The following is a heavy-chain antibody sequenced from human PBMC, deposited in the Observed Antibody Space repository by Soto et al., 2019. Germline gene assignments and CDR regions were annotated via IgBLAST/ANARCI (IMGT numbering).Heavy chain of an antibody. V-gene: IGHV3-7*05. D-gene: IGHD1-1*01. Sequence: EEQLVESGGGLVQPGGSLRLSCAASGFTFSDYYMSWVGQAPGKGLEWVANINQDGSAKSYVDSVRGRFTISRDNGKNSLSLQMESLRADDTAVYYCARWNGGFDPWGQGTLVTVSS. J-gene: IGHJ5*02. CDR2: INQDGSAK. CDR1: GFTFSDYY. CDR3: ARWNGGFDP.